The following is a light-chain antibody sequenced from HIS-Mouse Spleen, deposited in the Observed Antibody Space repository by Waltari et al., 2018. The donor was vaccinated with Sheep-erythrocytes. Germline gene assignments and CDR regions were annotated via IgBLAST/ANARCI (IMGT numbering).Light chain of an antibody. CDR2: AAS. Sequence: IQMTQSPSSLSASTGDRVTITCRASQGISSYLAWYQQKPGKAPKLLIYAASTLQRGVPSRFSGSGSGTDFTLTISCLQSEDFATYYCQQYYSYPYTFGQGTKLEIK. CDR3: QQYYSYPYT. J-gene: IGKJ2*01. V-gene: IGKV1-8*01. CDR1: QGISSY.